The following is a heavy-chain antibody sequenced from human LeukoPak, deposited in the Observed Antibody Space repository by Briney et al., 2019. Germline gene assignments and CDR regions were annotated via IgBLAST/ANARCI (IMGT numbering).Heavy chain of an antibody. CDR3: ARQFASGSYNF. J-gene: IGHJ4*02. CDR1: GGSITYYA. CDR2: MYNNGST. V-gene: IGHV4-59*08. D-gene: IGHD3-10*01. Sequence: PSETLSLTCTVSGGSITYYAWNWIRQPPGKGLEWIGYMYNNGSTNSNPSLKSRVTISVDTSKNQVSLKLSSVTAADTAVYYCARQFASGSYNFWGQGILVTVSS.